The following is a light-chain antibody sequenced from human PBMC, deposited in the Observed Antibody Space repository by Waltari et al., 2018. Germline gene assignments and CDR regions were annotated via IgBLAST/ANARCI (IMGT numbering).Light chain of an antibody. Sequence: SYELTQPPSVSVSPGQTARITCSGDSLSKQYAYWYQLKSGQAPIVLIYKDTERPSGTPERFSGSGSGTTVTLTITGVQSEDEADYYCQSADSTGTYLIFGGGTSLTVL. CDR3: QSADSTGTYLI. CDR2: KDT. CDR1: SLSKQY. V-gene: IGLV3-25*03. J-gene: IGLJ2*01.